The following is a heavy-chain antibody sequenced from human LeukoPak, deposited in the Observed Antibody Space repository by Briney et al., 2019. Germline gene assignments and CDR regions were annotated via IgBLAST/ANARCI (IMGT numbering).Heavy chain of an antibody. V-gene: IGHV1-2*02. J-gene: IGHJ4*02. D-gene: IGHD2/OR15-2a*01. Sequence: ASVKVSCKAYGYTFTGYYIHWARQAPGQGLEWMGWINPNGDGTKYAQNFQGRVTMTRDTSSITAYMDLISLRSDDTAVYYCARAEQGGNYFGNHFRYWGQGTLVTVSS. CDR1: GYTFTGYY. CDR2: INPNGDGT. CDR3: ARAEQGGNYFGNHFRY.